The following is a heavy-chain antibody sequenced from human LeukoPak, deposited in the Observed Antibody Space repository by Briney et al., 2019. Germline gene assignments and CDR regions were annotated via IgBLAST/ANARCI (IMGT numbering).Heavy chain of an antibody. D-gene: IGHD6-19*01. Sequence: GGSLRLSCAASGFTFSSYSMNWVRQAPGKGLEWVSTISASGVSTYYADSVKGRFTISRDNSKNTLFLQMNSLRAEDTAVYSCARGSSGWFDDNWFDPWGQGTLVTVSS. CDR2: ISASGVST. J-gene: IGHJ5*02. CDR1: GFTFSSYS. CDR3: ARGSSGWFDDNWFDP. V-gene: IGHV3-23*01.